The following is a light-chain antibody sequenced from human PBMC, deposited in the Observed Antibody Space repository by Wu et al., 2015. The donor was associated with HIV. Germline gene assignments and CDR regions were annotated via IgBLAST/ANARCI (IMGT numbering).Light chain of an antibody. V-gene: IGKV1-NL1*01. J-gene: IGKJ2*03. CDR2: AAS. CDR1: QTISNS. CDR3: QQYFSTPLYS. Sequence: DIQMTQSPSSLSASVGDRVTITCRASQTISNSLAWYQQKPGKAPKLLLYAASTLESGVPSRFSGTRSGTDYTLTISSLQPEDFATYYCQQYFSTPLYSFGQGTKLEIK.